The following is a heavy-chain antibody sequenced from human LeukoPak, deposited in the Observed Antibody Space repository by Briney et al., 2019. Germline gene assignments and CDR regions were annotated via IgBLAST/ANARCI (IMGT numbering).Heavy chain of an antibody. CDR1: EFTFSNCR. J-gene: IGHJ4*02. Sequence: GGSLRLSCAASEFTFSNCRMTWVRQAPGRGLEWVANIKEDGTETSYVGSVKGRFTISRDNAKNSLYLQMNSLRAEDTALYYCARDEFGPLALWGRGTLVTVSS. CDR2: IKEDGTET. V-gene: IGHV3-7*05. D-gene: IGHD3/OR15-3a*01. CDR3: ARDEFGPLAL.